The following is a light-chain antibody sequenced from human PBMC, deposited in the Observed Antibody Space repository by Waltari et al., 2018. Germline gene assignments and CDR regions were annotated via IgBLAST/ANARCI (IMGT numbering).Light chain of an antibody. V-gene: IGLV8-61*01. J-gene: IGLJ3*02. Sequence: QTVVTQEPSFSVSPGGTATLTCGLSSGSVYSSYYATWYQQTPGQAPRTLIHNTDTRSSGVPERFSGSILGHKAALTITGAQADDESDYYCVLYIGSGIWVFGGGTKLTVL. CDR1: SGSVYSSYY. CDR2: NTD. CDR3: VLYIGSGIWV.